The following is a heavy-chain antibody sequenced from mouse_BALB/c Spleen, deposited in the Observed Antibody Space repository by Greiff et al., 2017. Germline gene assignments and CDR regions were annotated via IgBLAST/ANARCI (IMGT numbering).Heavy chain of an antibody. J-gene: IGHJ4*01. CDR3: ARSITTAIYYAMDY. CDR2: IDPANGNT. D-gene: IGHD1-2*01. V-gene: IGHV14-3*02. CDR1: GFNIKDTY. Sequence: VQLQQSGAELVKPGASVKLSCTASGFNIKDTYMHWVKQRPEQGLEWIGRIDPANGNTKYDPKFQGKATITADTSSNTAYLQLSSLTSEDTAVYYCARSITTAIYYAMDYWGQGTSVTVSS.